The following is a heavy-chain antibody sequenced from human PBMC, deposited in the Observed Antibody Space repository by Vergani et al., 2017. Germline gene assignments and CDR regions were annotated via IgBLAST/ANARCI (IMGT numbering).Heavy chain of an antibody. CDR3: ARDRGGSSPYYFDY. D-gene: IGHD1-26*01. Sequence: QLQLQESGSGLVKPSQTLSLTCAVSGGSISSGGYSWSWIRQPPGKGLEWIGYIYYSGSTYYNPSLKSRVTISVDRSKNQFSLKLSSVTAADTAVYYCARDRGGSSPYYFDYWGQGTLVTVSS. CDR2: IYYSGST. J-gene: IGHJ4*02. CDR1: GGSISSGGYS. V-gene: IGHV4-30-2*01.